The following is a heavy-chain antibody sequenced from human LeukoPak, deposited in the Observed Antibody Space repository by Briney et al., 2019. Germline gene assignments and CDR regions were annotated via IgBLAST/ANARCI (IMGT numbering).Heavy chain of an antibody. CDR1: GSSISSDYY. J-gene: IGHJ3*01. CDR3: ARKIPDETGYSGPSNNVFDV. Sequence: SSETLSLTCAGSGSSISSDYYWGWMRQSPGKGLEWIGSLFHSQTIYYNPSLKSRVTISVDTSKNQFSLRLTSVTAADTAIYYCARKIPDETGYSGPSNNVFDVWGRGTMVTVSS. V-gene: IGHV4-38-2*01. CDR2: LFHSQTI. D-gene: IGHD5-12*01.